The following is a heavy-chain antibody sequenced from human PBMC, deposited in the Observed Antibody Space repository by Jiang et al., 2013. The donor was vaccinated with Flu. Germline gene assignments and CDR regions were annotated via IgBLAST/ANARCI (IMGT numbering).Heavy chain of an antibody. Sequence: SCKTSGYSFSTYWIGWVRQMPGKGLEWMGFIYPDDSDTRYSPSFEVQSQVTISADKSISTAYLQWSSLKASDTAMYYCARSQMTTAHSFDIWGQGTLVSVSS. CDR1: GYSFSTYW. V-gene: IGHV5-51*01. CDR2: IYPDDSDT. CDR3: ARSQMTTAHSFDI. J-gene: IGHJ3*02. D-gene: IGHD4-17*01.